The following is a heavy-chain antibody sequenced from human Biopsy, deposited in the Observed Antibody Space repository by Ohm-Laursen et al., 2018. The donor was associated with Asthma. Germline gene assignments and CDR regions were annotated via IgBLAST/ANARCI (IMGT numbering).Heavy chain of an antibody. CDR2: ISYDGSSI. J-gene: IGHJ4*02. CDR3: AREGVAGTHIED. D-gene: IGHD6-19*01. Sequence: SLRLSCSASRFTYEMHWVRQAPVKGLEWVAVISYDGSSIYYADSVKGRFTISRDNSKNTLSLQMNSLTAEGTAVYYCAREGVAGTHIEDWGQGTLVTVSS. CDR1: RFTYE. V-gene: IGHV3-30*19.